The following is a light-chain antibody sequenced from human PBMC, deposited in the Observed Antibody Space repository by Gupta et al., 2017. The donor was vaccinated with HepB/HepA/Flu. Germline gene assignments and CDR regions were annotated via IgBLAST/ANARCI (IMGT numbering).Light chain of an antibody. J-gene: IGLJ3*02. V-gene: IGLV1-47*01. CDR2: RNI. CDR3: AAWDDSRSGWV. CDR1: STNIGKNY. Sequence: QSALTQPVSTSAPPGKRVTILCSGSSTNIGKNYVFWYQHLPATAPKLLIYRNIKRRSGVADRFSGSKSATSASVSISGLRADDEADYYCAAWDDSRSGWVFGGGTKLSVL.